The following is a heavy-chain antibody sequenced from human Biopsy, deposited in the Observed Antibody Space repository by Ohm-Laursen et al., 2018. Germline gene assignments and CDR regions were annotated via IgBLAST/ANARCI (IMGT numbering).Heavy chain of an antibody. CDR3: ARGTGRYYVYGAFDI. V-gene: IGHV4-4*07. CDR2: IYTSGSP. Sequence: PSETLSLTCTVSGDSINNYYWSWIRQPAGKGLEWIGRIYTSGSPNYNLSLESRVTMSVDTSKNQFSLNLRSVNAADTAVYYCARGTGRYYVYGAFDIWGQGTVVTVSS. D-gene: IGHD1-26*01. J-gene: IGHJ3*02. CDR1: GDSINNYY.